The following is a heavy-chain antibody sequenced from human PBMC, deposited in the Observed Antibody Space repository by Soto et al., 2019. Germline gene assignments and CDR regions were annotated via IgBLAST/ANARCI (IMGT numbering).Heavy chain of an antibody. CDR3: ARYDSSGYYWPYYYYGMDV. CDR1: GFTFSTYS. D-gene: IGHD3-22*01. J-gene: IGHJ6*02. V-gene: IGHV3-21*01. Sequence: EVQLVESGGGLVKPGGFLRLSCAASGFTFSTYSMNWVRQAPGKGLEWVSSISSSSSYIYYADSVKGRFTISRDNAKNSLYLQMNSLRAEDTAVYYCARYDSSGYYWPYYYYGMDVWGQGTTVTVSS. CDR2: ISSSSSYI.